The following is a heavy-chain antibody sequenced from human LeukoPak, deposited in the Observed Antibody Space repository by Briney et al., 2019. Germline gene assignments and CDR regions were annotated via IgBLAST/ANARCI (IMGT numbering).Heavy chain of an antibody. J-gene: IGHJ4*02. CDR1: RFTFSNAW. CDR3: AIDEPDYAPYDFDY. D-gene: IGHD4-17*01. CDR2: IQCKVDGETT. Sequence: GGSLRLSCAASRFTFSNAWMIWVRQAPGKGLEWVGRIQCKVDGETTDYAAPVKGRFTISRDDSNNMVYLQMNSLKIEDTAVYYCAIDEPDYAPYDFDYWGQGTLVTVSS. V-gene: IGHV3-15*01.